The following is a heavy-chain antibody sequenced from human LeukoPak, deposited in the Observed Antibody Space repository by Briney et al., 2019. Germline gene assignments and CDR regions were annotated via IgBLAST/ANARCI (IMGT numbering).Heavy chain of an antibody. V-gene: IGHV3-23*01. CDR1: GFTFSIYA. D-gene: IGHD6-19*01. CDR3: AKRGAVTGAYYFDY. J-gene: IGHJ4*02. CDR2: ISGSGGST. Sequence: GGSLRLSCAASGFTFSIYAMSWVRQAPGKGLEWVSTISGSGGSTYYADSVEGRFTISRDNSKNTLYLQMNSLRAEDTAVYYCAKRGAVTGAYYFDYWGQGTLVTVSS.